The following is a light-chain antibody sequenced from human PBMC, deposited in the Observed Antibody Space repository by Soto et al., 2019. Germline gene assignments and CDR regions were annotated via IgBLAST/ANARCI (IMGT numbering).Light chain of an antibody. CDR2: EVN. J-gene: IGLJ1*01. CDR3: FSYAGSSTYV. V-gene: IGLV2-23*02. Sequence: QSVLTQPASVSGSPGQSITISCTGTSSDVGGYDYVSWYQLHPGKAPKLMVFEVNNRPSGVSYRFSGSKSGNTASLTISGLQAADEADYFCFSYAGSSTYVFGTGTKVTV. CDR1: SSDVGGYDY.